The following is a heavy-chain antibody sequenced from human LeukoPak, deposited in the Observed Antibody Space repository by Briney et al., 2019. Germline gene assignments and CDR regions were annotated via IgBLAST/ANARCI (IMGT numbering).Heavy chain of an antibody. CDR2: ISAYNGNT. V-gene: IGHV1-18*04. D-gene: IGHD3-10*01. CDR1: GYTFIGYY. J-gene: IGHJ5*02. CDR3: ARDLPMVRGVYNWFDP. Sequence: ASVKVSCKASGYTFIGYYMHWVRQAPGQGLEWMGWISAYNGNTNYAQKLQGRVTMTTDTSTSTAYMELRSLRSDDTAVYYCARDLPMVRGVYNWFDPWGQGTLVTVSS.